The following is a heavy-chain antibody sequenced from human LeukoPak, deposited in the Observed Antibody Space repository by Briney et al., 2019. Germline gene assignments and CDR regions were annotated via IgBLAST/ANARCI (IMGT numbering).Heavy chain of an antibody. CDR3: TRLPRETTGDY. J-gene: IGHJ4*02. V-gene: IGHV3-7*03. CDR1: GFTFRHSW. Sequence: GGSLRLSCEASGFTFRHSWLSWIRQTPGKGLEWVANIHPDSSDKFYVDSMEGRFTISRDNTKNSLYLQIDNARLDDTGLYYCTRLPRETTGDYWGQGVPVIVSS. CDR2: IHPDSSDK. D-gene: IGHD1-14*01.